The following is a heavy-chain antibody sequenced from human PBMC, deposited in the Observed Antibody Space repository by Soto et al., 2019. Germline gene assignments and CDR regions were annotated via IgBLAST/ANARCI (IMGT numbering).Heavy chain of an antibody. J-gene: IGHJ4*02. Sequence: GGSLRLSCAASGFTVSSNYMSWVRQAPGKGLEWVSVIYSGGSTYYADSVKGRFTISRDNSKNTLYLQMNSLRAEDTAVYYCAKHLTYYYDSSGRLGFDYWGQGTLVTVSS. CDR1: GFTVSSNY. V-gene: IGHV3-53*01. D-gene: IGHD3-22*01. CDR2: IYSGGST. CDR3: AKHLTYYYDSSGRLGFDY.